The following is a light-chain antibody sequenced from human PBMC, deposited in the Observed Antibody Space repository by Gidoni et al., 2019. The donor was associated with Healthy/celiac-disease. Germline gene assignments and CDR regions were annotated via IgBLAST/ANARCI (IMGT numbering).Light chain of an antibody. V-gene: IGLV2-11*01. J-gene: IGLJ2*01. Sequence: QSALTQPRSVSGSPGQSVTISCTGTSSDVDNYNYVSRYQQHPGKAPKLMIYDVTKRPSGVPDRFSGSKSGNTASLTISGLQAEDEVDYYCCSYAGSYPVVFGGGTKLTVL. CDR2: DVT. CDR1: SSDVDNYNY. CDR3: CSYAGSYPVV.